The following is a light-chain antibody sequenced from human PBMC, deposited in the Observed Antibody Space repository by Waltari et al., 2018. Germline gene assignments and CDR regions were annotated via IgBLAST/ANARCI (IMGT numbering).Light chain of an antibody. V-gene: IGLV3-9*01. CDR2: RNS. CDR1: NIGNKN. J-gene: IGLJ3*02. Sequence: SYELTQPLSVSVALGQTARITCGGNNIGNKNGHWFQQKPGQAPVLVIYRNSNWPSGIPERISGSNSGNTASLTISGAQVGDEADYYCQVWDSNIWVFGGGTKLTVL. CDR3: QVWDSNIWV.